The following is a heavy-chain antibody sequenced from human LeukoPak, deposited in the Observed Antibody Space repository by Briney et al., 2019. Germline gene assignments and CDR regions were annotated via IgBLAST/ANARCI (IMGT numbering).Heavy chain of an antibody. J-gene: IGHJ4*02. CDR1: GFTFDDYA. D-gene: IGHD1-26*01. CDR3: AKSKWELLGDY. Sequence: PGGSLRLSCAASGFTFDDYAMHWVRQAPGKGLEWVSGISWNSGSIGYADSVKGRFTISRDNAKNSLYLQMNSLRAEDTAVYYCAKSKWELLGDYWGQGTLVTVSS. V-gene: IGHV3-9*01. CDR2: ISWNSGSI.